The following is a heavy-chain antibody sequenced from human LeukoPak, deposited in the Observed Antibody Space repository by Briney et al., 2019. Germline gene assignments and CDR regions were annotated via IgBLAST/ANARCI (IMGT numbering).Heavy chain of an antibody. V-gene: IGHV4-34*01. CDR3: ARACCSSTSWGYYYYYYMDV. Sequence: SETLSLTCAVYGGSFSGYYWSWIRQPPGKGLEWIGEINHSGSTNYNPSLKSRVTISVDTSKNQFSLKLSSVTAADTAVYYCARACCSSTSWGYYYYYYMDVWGKGTTVTVSS. J-gene: IGHJ6*03. D-gene: IGHD2-2*01. CDR2: INHSGST. CDR1: GGSFSGYY.